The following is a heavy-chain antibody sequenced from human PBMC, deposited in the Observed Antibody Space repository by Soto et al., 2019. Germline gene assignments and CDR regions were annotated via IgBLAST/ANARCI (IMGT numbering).Heavy chain of an antibody. J-gene: IGHJ4*02. D-gene: IGHD3-10*01. CDR1: WDSVSINSAA. Sequence: PSQTLSLTCAISWDSVSINSAACNWIRQSPSRGLEWLGRTYYRSKWYNDYAVSVKSRITINPDTSKNQFSLQLNSVTPEDTAVYYCARDNYYGSGSYDPTYFDYWGQGTLVTVSS. CDR2: TYYRSKWYN. V-gene: IGHV6-1*01. CDR3: ARDNYYGSGSYDPTYFDY.